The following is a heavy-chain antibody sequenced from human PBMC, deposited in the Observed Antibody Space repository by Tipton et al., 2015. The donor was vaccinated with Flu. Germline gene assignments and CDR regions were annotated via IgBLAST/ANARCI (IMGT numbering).Heavy chain of an antibody. Sequence: QLVQSGAEVKKPGESLKISCKASGYSFSIYWIAWVRQMPGKGLEWMGIIYPVDSNTKYSPSFEGQVTISADKSFNTAYLRWSSLKASDTAIYYCARRAPYDNIALEFWGQGTLVTVSS. D-gene: IGHD3-22*01. CDR2: IYPVDSNT. J-gene: IGHJ4*02. CDR3: ARRAPYDNIALEF. CDR1: GYSFSIYW. V-gene: IGHV5-51*03.